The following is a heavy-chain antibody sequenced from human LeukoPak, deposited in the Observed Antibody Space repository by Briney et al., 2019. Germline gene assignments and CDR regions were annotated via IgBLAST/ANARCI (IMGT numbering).Heavy chain of an antibody. Sequence: GGSLRLSCAASGFTFSSYGMHWVRQAPGKGLEWVAVISYDGSNKYYADSVKGRFTISRDNYNNMLYLQMNSLRAEDTAVYYCAKELRGYSYGLRNNWFDPWGQGTLVTVSS. CDR2: ISYDGSNK. CDR3: AKELRGYSYGLRNNWFDP. J-gene: IGHJ5*02. V-gene: IGHV3-30*18. CDR1: GFTFSSYG. D-gene: IGHD5-18*01.